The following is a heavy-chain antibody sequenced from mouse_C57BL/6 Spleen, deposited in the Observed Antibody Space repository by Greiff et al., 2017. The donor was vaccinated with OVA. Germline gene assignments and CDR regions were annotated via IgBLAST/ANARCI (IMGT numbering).Heavy chain of an antibody. CDR1: GYTFTSYW. V-gene: IGHV1-53*01. J-gene: IGHJ4*01. CDR3: ARGATTRSSYEDAMDY. D-gene: IGHD1-1*01. Sequence: QVQLQQSGTELVKPGASVKLSCKASGYTFTSYWMHWVKQRPGQGLEWIGNINPSNGGTNYNEKFKSKATLTVDKSSSTAYMQLSSLTSEDSAVYYCARGATTRSSYEDAMDYWGQGTSVTVSS. CDR2: INPSNGGT.